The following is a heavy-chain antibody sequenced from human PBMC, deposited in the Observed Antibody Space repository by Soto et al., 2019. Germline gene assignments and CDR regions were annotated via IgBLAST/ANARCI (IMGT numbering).Heavy chain of an antibody. CDR3: ARQWTNYDILTGYFQYYFDY. Sequence: PGGSLRLSCVASGFIFSSYWMHWVRQAPGKGLVWVSRINSDGSSTSYADSVKGRFTISRDNAKNTLYLQMNSLRAEDTAVYYCARQWTNYDILTGYFQYYFDYWGQGTLVTVSS. J-gene: IGHJ4*02. CDR2: INSDGSST. CDR1: GFIFSSYW. V-gene: IGHV3-74*01. D-gene: IGHD3-9*01.